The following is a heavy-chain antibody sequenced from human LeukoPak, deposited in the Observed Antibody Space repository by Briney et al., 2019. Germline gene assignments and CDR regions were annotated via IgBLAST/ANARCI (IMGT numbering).Heavy chain of an antibody. D-gene: IGHD1-1*01. J-gene: IGHJ6*03. CDR1: GFTFSNYW. V-gene: IGHV3-23*01. Sequence: GGSLRLSCAASGFTFSNYWMHWVRQAPGKGLEWVSAISGTGDSTYYADSVKGRFTISRDNSKNTLYLQMSSLRGEDTAVYYCAKEANWNFYMDVWGKGTTVTVSS. CDR2: ISGTGDST. CDR3: AKEANWNFYMDV.